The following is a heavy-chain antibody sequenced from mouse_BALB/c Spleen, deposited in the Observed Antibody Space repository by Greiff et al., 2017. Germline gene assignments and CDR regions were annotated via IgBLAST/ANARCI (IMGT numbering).Heavy chain of an antibody. J-gene: IGHJ3*01. V-gene: IGHV2-4-1*01. D-gene: IGHD2-4*01. CDR2: IWSGGST. Sequence: QVQLKESGPGLVQPSQSLSITCTVSGFSLTSYGVHWVRQSPGKGLEWLGVIWSGGSTDYNAAFISRLSISKDNSKSQVFFKMNSLQADDTAIYYCARNWMITTRWVFAYWGQGTLVTVSA. CDR3: ARNWMITTRWVFAY. CDR1: GFSLTSYG.